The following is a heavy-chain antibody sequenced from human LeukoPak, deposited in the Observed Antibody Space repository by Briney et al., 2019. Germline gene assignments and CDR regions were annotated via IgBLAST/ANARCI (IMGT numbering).Heavy chain of an antibody. CDR3: ARRAGAYSHPYDY. CDR1: GFTFTDTY. J-gene: IGHJ4*02. Sequence: GGSLRLSCAVSGFTFTDTYMTWIRQAPGEGLESLSYISPSGTDISYADSVKGRFTISRDNAKNSLYLQMNSLRAEDTAVYYCARRAGAYSHPYDYWGQGTLVTVSS. D-gene: IGHD4/OR15-4a*01. CDR2: ISPSGTDI. V-gene: IGHV3-11*01.